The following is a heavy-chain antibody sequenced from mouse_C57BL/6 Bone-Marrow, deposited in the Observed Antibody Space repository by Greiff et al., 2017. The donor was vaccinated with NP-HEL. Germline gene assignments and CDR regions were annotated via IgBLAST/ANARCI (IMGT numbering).Heavy chain of an antibody. V-gene: IGHV1-81*01. CDR2: IYPRSGNT. Sequence: QVQLQQSGAELARPGASVKLSCKASGYTFTSYGISWVKQRTGQGLEWIGEIYPRSGNTYYNEKFKGKATLTADKSSSTAYMELRSLTSEDSAVYFCARPYGSRVYWYFDVWGTGTTVTVSS. D-gene: IGHD1-1*01. CDR3: ARPYGSRVYWYFDV. CDR1: GYTFTSYG. J-gene: IGHJ1*03.